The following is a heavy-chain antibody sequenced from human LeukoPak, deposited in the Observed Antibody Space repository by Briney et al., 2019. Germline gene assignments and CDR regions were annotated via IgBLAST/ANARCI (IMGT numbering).Heavy chain of an antibody. Sequence: SETLSLTCAVYSGSFSGYYWSWIRQSPGKGLEWIGEINHSGSTNYNPSLKSRVTISIDTSNKQLSLTVSSVIAADTGVYYCARLRGGYDSGYYYYYMDVWGKGTTVTISS. D-gene: IGHD5-12*01. CDR3: ARLRGGYDSGYYYYYMDV. CDR2: INHSGST. CDR1: SGSFSGYY. J-gene: IGHJ6*03. V-gene: IGHV4-34*01.